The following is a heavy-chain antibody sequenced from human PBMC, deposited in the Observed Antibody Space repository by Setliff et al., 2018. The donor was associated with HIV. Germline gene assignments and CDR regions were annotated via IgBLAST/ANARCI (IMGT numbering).Heavy chain of an antibody. V-gene: IGHV4-4*09. Sequence: PSETLSLTCTVSGGSISSYYWSWIRRPPGKGLEWIGYIYTSGSTNYNPSLKSRVTISVDTSKNQFSLRLSSVTATDTAIYFCARGLRSDNYYFHGMDVWGQGTTVTVSS. D-gene: IGHD5-12*01. J-gene: IGHJ6*02. CDR2: IYTSGST. CDR1: GGSISSYY. CDR3: ARGLRSDNYYFHGMDV.